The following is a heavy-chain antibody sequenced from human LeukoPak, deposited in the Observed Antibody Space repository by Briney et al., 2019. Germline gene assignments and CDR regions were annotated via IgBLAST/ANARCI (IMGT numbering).Heavy chain of an antibody. CDR3: AKADAVDTAMVTFDY. D-gene: IGHD5-18*01. V-gene: IGHV3-23*01. J-gene: IGHJ4*02. CDR2: ISGSGGST. CDR1: GFTFSNYA. Sequence: GGSLRLSCAASGFTFSNYAMSWVRQAPGKGLEWVSAISGSGGSTYYADSVKGRFTISRDNSKNTLYLQMNSLRAEDTAVYYCAKADAVDTAMVTFDYWGQGTLVTVSS.